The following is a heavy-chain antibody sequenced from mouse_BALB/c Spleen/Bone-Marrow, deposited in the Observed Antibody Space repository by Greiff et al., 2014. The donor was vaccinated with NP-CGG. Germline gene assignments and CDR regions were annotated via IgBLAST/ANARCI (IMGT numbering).Heavy chain of an antibody. CDR3: ARDREYGYYYATDY. D-gene: IGHD2-2*01. V-gene: IGHV2-9*02. J-gene: IGHJ4*01. CDR2: IWAGGST. CDR1: GFSLTSYG. Sequence: VKLVESGPGLVAPSQSLSITCTVSGFSLTSYGVHWVRQPPGKGLEWLGVIWAGGSTNYNSALMSRLSISKDNSKSQIFLKMNSLQTDNTAMYYCARDREYGYYYATDYWGQGTSVTVSS.